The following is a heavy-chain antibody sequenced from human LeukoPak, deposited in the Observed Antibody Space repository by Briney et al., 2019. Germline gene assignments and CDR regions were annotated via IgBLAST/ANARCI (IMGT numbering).Heavy chain of an antibody. CDR2: INDNGDGT. V-gene: IGHV3-23*01. CDR3: ATMGGPRITYYDFWSG. J-gene: IGHJ3*01. Sequence: GGSLRLYCAASGFTFSSYAMSWVRQAPGKGLKWVSTINDNGDGTYYADSVKGRFTISRDNSYNTVSLQMNSLRDEDTGVYYCATMGGPRITYYDFWSGRGQGTMVTVSS. CDR1: GFTFSSYA. D-gene: IGHD3-3*01.